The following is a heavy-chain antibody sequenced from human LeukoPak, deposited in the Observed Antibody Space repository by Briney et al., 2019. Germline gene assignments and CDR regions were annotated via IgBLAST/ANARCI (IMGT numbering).Heavy chain of an antibody. V-gene: IGHV4-34*01. CDR2: INHSGST. CDR1: GGSFSGYY. Sequence: PSETLSLTCAVYGGSFSGYYWSWIRQPPGKGLEWIGEINHSGSTNYNLSLKSRVTISVDTSKNQFSLKLSSVTAADTAVYYCARERSTSWVDYWGQGTLVTVSS. J-gene: IGHJ4*02. CDR3: ARERSTSWVDY. D-gene: IGHD2-2*01.